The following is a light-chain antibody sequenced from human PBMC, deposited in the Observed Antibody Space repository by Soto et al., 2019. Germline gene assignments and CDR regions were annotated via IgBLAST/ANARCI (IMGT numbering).Light chain of an antibody. Sequence: QSVLTQPPSVSGAPGQRVTISCTGSSSNIGAGNAVHWYQHLPGTAPKLLSSNDNNRPSGVPDRFSGSKSGTSASLAITGLQAEDEPHYYCQYADNGHDWHVVFGGGTKVTVL. CDR3: QYADNGHDWHVV. V-gene: IGLV1-40*01. CDR2: NDN. J-gene: IGLJ2*01. CDR1: SSNIGAGNA.